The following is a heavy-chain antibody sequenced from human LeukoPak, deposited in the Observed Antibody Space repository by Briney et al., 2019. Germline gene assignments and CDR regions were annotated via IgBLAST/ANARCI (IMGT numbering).Heavy chain of an antibody. CDR3: ARDMYADDAFDI. J-gene: IGHJ3*02. V-gene: IGHV3-66*01. CDR2: IYSGGST. Sequence: PGGSLRLSCAASGFTFSSYAMSWVRQAPGKGLEWVSVIYSGGSTYYADSVRGRFTISRDNSKNTLYLQMNSLRAEDTAVYYCARDMYADDAFDIWGQGTMVTASS. D-gene: IGHD2-8*01. CDR1: GFTFSSYA.